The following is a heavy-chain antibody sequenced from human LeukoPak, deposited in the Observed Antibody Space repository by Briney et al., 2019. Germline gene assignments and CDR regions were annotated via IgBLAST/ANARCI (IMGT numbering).Heavy chain of an antibody. CDR2: IWHDGSDK. J-gene: IGHJ4*02. CDR1: GFIFSSYG. CDR3: TRQSENFSLDY. Sequence: PGRSLRLSCAASGFIFSSYGMHWVRQAPGKGLEWVAIIWHDGSDKYYADSVKGRFTISRDNSKNTLYLQMNSLRAEDTAVYFCTRQSENFSLDYWGQGTLVTVPS. V-gene: IGHV3-33*08. D-gene: IGHD3-3*01.